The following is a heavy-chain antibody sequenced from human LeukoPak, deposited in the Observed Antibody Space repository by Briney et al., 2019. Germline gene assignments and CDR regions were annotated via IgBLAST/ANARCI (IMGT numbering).Heavy chain of an antibody. CDR3: ARGLRAYGGNSRGFDY. D-gene: IGHD4-23*01. CDR1: GGSISSDNNY. J-gene: IGHJ4*02. V-gene: IGHV4-39*01. Sequence: SETLSLTCTVSGGSISSDNNYWGWIRQPPGEGLEWIGSIYYSGSTYYNPSLKSRVTISVDTSKNQFSLKLSFVTAADTAVYYCARGLRAYGGNSRGFDYWGQGTLVTVSS. CDR2: IYYSGST.